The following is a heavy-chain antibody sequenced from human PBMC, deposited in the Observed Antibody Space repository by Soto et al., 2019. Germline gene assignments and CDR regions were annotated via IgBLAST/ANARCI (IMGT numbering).Heavy chain of an antibody. CDR1: GFTFGDYA. CDR2: IRSKAYGGTT. D-gene: IGHD6-19*01. V-gene: IGHV3-49*03. CDR3: LRGGWSTDD. J-gene: IGHJ4*02. Sequence: GGSLRLSCTASGFTFGDYAMSWFRQAPGKGLEWVGFIRSKAYGGTTEYAASVKGRFTISRDDSKNSLYLQMSSLEADDMAVYYCLRGGWSTDDWGRGTLVTVSS.